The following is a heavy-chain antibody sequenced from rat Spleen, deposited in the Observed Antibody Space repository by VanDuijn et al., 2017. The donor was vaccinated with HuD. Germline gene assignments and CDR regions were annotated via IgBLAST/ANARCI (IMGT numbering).Heavy chain of an antibody. CDR1: GLSLTSSS. D-gene: IGHD4-4*01. CDR3: ARDRGVD. J-gene: IGHJ2*01. V-gene: IGHV2-47*01. Sequence: QVQLKESGPGLVQPSQTLSLTCTVSGLSLTSSSVSWIRQPPGKGLEWMGVMWSNGGTDYNSALKSRLSISRDTSKSQVFLKLNSLQTEDKAMYFCARDRGVDGGQGVLVTVSS. CDR2: MWSNGGT.